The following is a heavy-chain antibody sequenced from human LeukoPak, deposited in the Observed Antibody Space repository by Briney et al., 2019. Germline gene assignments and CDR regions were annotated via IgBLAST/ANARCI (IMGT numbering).Heavy chain of an antibody. Sequence: PGGSLRLSCAASGFTFSDYTMNWVRQAPGKGLEWVSYISGSSSTIYYADSVKGRFTISRDNSKNTLYLQMNSLRAEDTAVYYCAKNFLDRDGYNTNYWGQGTLVTVSS. CDR1: GFTFSDYT. CDR2: ISGSSSTI. J-gene: IGHJ4*02. D-gene: IGHD5-24*01. V-gene: IGHV3-48*01. CDR3: AKNFLDRDGYNTNY.